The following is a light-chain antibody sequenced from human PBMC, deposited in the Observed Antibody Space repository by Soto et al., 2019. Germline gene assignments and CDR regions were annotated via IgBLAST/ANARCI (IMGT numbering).Light chain of an antibody. V-gene: IGKV3-20*01. CDR2: GAS. Sequence: EIVMTQSPASLSVSPGERATLSCRASQSVRSSYLAWYQQKPGQAPRLLIYGASSKATGIPDRFSGSGSGTDFTLTISRLEPEDFAVYYCQQYAYSPRTFGQGTKVDIK. CDR3: QQYAYSPRT. J-gene: IGKJ1*01. CDR1: QSVRSSY.